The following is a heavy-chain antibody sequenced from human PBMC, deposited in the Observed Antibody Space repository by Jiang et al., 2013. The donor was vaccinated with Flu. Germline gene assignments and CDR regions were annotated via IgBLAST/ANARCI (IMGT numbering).Heavy chain of an antibody. Sequence: LRLSCAASGFTFSSYGMHWVRQAPGKGLEWVAVISYDGSNKYYADSVKGRFTISRDNSKNTLYLQMNSLRAEDTAVYYCALSRSGDGYNVPPEYFQHWGQGTLVTVSS. D-gene: IGHD5-24*01. CDR3: ALSRSGDGYNVPPEYFQH. CDR2: ISYDGSNK. J-gene: IGHJ1*01. CDR1: GFTFSSYG. V-gene: IGHV3-30*03.